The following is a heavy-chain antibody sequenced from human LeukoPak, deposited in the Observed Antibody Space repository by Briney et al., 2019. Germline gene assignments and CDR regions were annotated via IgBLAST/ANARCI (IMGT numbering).Heavy chain of an antibody. Sequence: SETLSLTCTVSGGSISSYYWSWIRQPPGKGLEWIAYIYYSGSTNYNPSLKSRVTISVDTSKNQFSLKLSSVTAADTAVYYCARSSIAVAHDAFDIWGQGTMVTVSS. D-gene: IGHD6-19*01. CDR2: IYYSGST. V-gene: IGHV4-59*01. CDR3: ARSSIAVAHDAFDI. CDR1: GGSISSYY. J-gene: IGHJ3*02.